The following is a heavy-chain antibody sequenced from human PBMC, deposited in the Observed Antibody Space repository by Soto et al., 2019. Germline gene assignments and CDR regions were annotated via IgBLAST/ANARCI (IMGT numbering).Heavy chain of an antibody. CDR3: AKLQYMDIVATIVLGGMDV. J-gene: IGHJ6*02. CDR1: GFTFSSYA. CDR2: ISYDGSNK. Sequence: PGGSLRLSCAASGFTFSSYAMHWVRQAPGKGLEWVAVISYDGSNKYYADSVKGRFTISRDNSKNTLYLQMNSLRAEDTAVYYCAKLQYMDIVATIVLGGMDVWGQGTTVTVSS. D-gene: IGHD5-12*01. V-gene: IGHV3-30*18.